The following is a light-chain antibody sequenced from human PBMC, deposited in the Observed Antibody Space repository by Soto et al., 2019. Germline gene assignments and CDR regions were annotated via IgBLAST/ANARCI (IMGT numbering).Light chain of an antibody. CDR2: DAS. CDR3: TRRRKGGGGEYT. V-gene: IGKV3-11*01. CDR1: QSVSSY. Sequence: EIVLTQSPATLSLSPGERATLSCRASQSVSSYLAWYQQKPGQAPRLLIYDASSRATGIPARFSGSGSGTDFTPPLRGLGPENFAVFYSTRRRKGGGGEYTFGQGTKLEIK. J-gene: IGKJ2*01.